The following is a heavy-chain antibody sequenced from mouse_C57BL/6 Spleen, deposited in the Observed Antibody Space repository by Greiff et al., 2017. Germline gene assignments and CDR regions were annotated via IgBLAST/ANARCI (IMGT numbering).Heavy chain of an antibody. CDR1: GYSFTSYG. Sequence: QVQLQQSGPGLVAPSQCLSISCTVSGYSFTSYGVRWVRQPPGKGLEWLGVIWGDGSTNYHSPLITRLSISKDISKSQGFLKLNSLQTDDTATYYCAKNYGYLYAMDDWGQGTSVTVSS. D-gene: IGHD2-2*01. V-gene: IGHV2-3*01. CDR3: AKNYGYLYAMDD. J-gene: IGHJ4*01. CDR2: IWGDGST.